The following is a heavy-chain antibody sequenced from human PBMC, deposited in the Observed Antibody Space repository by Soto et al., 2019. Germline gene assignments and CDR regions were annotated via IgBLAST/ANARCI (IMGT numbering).Heavy chain of an antibody. CDR3: ARYCSSRNSYMSDAFDI. CDR2: TYYRSKWYN. J-gene: IGHJ3*02. V-gene: IGHV6-1*01. Sequence: SQTLSLTCVIYGDRVSSNSATWNWIRQSPSRGLEWLGRTYYRSKWYNDYVVSVKSRITINPDTSKNQFSLQLHSVTPEDTAVYYCARYCSSRNSYMSDAFDIWGQGTMVTVSS. D-gene: IGHD2-2*01. CDR1: GDRVSSNSAT.